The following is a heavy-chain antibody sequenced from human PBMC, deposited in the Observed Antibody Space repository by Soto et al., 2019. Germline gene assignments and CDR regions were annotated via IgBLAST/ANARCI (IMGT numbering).Heavy chain of an antibody. Sequence: GESLKISGKGSGYSFTSYWIGWVRQMPGKGLEWMGIIYPGDSDTRYSTSFQGQVTISADKSISTAYLQWSSLKASDTAMYYCARPLKYGSGSYYFYYYYGMDVWGQGTTVTVSS. CDR3: ARPLKYGSGSYYFYYYYGMDV. V-gene: IGHV5-51*01. D-gene: IGHD3-10*01. J-gene: IGHJ6*02. CDR2: IYPGDSDT. CDR1: GYSFTSYW.